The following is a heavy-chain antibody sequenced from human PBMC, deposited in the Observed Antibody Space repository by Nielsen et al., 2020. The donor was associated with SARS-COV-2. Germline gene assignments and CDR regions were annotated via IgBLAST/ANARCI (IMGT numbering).Heavy chain of an antibody. D-gene: IGHD3-10*01. CDR1: GFTFSSYA. J-gene: IGHJ4*02. Sequence: GGSLRLSCAASGFTFSSYAMSWVRQAPGKGLEWVSAISGSGGSTYYADSVKGRFTISRDNSKNTLYLQMNSLRAEDTAVYYCARGPAYGSGSYYTHWGQGTLVTVSS. V-gene: IGHV3-23*01. CDR2: ISGSGGST. CDR3: ARGPAYGSGSYYTH.